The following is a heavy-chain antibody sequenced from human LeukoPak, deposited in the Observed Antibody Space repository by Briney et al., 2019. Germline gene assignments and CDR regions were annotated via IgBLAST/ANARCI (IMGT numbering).Heavy chain of an antibody. J-gene: IGHJ3*02. V-gene: IGHV4-39*07. Sequence: MTSETLSLTCTVSGGSISSSNYYWGWVRQPPGKGLEWIGTIFYNGGTQYSPSLKSRVTISVDTSKNQFSLKLTSVTAADTAVYYCARARVTMIVYAFDIWGQGTMVTVSS. D-gene: IGHD3-22*01. CDR2: IFYNGGT. CDR1: GGSISSSNYY. CDR3: ARARVTMIVYAFDI.